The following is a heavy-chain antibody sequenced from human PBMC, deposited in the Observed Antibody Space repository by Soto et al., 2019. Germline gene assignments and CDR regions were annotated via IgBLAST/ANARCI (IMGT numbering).Heavy chain of an antibody. D-gene: IGHD6-13*01. CDR3: ARKYSSSWYDY. CDR2: IYHSGST. CDR1: SGSISSNW. J-gene: IGHJ4*02. Sequence: SETLSLTCAVSSGSISSNWWSWVRQPPGKGLEWIGEIYHSGSTNYNPSLKSRVTISVDTSKNQFSLKLSSVTAADTAVYYCARKYSSSWYDYWGQGTLVTVSS. V-gene: IGHV4-4*02.